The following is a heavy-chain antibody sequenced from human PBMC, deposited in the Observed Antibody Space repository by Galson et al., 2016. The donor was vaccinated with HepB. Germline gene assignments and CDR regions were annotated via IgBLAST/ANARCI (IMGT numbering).Heavy chain of an antibody. CDR2: ISGTGNDT. J-gene: IGHJ3*02. CDR1: GFTFSTYA. D-gene: IGHD2-15*01. CDR3: AKSGWGRMGYFAFDI. Sequence: SLRLSCAASGFTFSTYAMNWVRQAPGKGLEWVSGISGTGNDTYYADSVKGRFTISRDNSKNTLYLQMNSLRAEDTAIYFCAKSGWGRMGYFAFDIWGQGTKVTVSS. V-gene: IGHV3-23*01.